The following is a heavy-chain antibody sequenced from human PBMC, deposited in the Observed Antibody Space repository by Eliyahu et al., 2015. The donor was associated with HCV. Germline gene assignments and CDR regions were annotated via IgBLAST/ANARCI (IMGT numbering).Heavy chain of an antibody. CDR1: XGSISTYX. V-gene: IGHV4-59*01. CDR3: ASGGGGIAVAGTGGWFDP. Sequence: QVQLQESGPGLVKPSETLSLTCIVXXGSISTYXWSWIRQPPGKGLEXIGYXHYSGSTNXNPTLKSXVTMSIDTSKNQFSLKLSSVTAADTAVYYCASGGGGIAVAGTGGWFDPWGQGTLVTVSS. CDR2: XHYSGST. D-gene: IGHD6-19*01. J-gene: IGHJ5*02.